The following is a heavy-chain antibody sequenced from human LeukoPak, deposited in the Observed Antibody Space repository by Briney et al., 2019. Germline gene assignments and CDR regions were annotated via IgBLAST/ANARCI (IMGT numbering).Heavy chain of an antibody. CDR3: ARDFDWGVYYYFGY. J-gene: IGHJ4*02. Sequence: SETLSLTCIVSGGSISSYYWSWIRQPAGKGLEWIGRIYTSGSTNYNPSLKSRVTMSVDTSKNQFSLKLTSVTAADTAVYYCARDFDWGVYYYFGYWGQGTLVTVSS. CDR2: IYTSGST. V-gene: IGHV4-4*07. D-gene: IGHD7-27*01. CDR1: GGSISSYY.